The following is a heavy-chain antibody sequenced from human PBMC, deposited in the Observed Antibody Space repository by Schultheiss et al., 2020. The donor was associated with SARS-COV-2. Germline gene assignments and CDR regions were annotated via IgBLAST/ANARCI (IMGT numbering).Heavy chain of an antibody. CDR3: ARDVRGYGMDV. D-gene: IGHD3-10*02. J-gene: IGHJ6*02. CDR2: ISYDGSNK. Sequence: GGSLRLSCAASGFTFSSYGMHWVRQAPGKGLEWVAVISYDGSNKDYADSVKGRFTISRDNAKNSLYLQMNSLRAEDTAVYYCARDVRGYGMDVWGQGTTVTVSS. CDR1: GFTFSSYG. V-gene: IGHV3-30*03.